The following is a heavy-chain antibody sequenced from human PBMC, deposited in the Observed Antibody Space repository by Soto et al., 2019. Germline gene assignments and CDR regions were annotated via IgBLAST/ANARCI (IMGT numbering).Heavy chain of an antibody. CDR1: GFTFSSYA. J-gene: IGHJ3*02. D-gene: IGHD6-6*01. CDR3: AKETGEYSSSGDAFDI. CDR2: ISGSGGST. Sequence: PGGSLRLSCAASGFTFSSYAMSWVRQAPGKGLEWVSAISGSGGSTYYADSVKGRFTISRDNSKNTLYLQMNSLRAEDTAVYYCAKETGEYSSSGDAFDIWGQGTMVTVSS. V-gene: IGHV3-23*01.